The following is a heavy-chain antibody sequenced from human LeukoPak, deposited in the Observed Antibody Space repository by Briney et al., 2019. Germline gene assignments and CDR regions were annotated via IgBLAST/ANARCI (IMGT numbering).Heavy chain of an antibody. V-gene: IGHV3-23*02. D-gene: IGHD3-22*01. J-gene: IGHJ5*02. CDR1: GFTFNNYG. CDR3: AEGSSGYFADL. CDR2: ISNDGGGT. Sequence: PGGSLRLSCAAPGFTFNNYGLIWVRQAPGKGLEWVAAISNDGGGTMYGGFVEGRFTISRDNSKNTLFLQMNSLRAEDTALYYCAEGSSGYFADLWGQGTLVTVSS.